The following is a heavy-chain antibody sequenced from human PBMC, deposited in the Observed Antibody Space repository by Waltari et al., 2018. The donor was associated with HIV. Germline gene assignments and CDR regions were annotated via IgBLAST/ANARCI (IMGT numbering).Heavy chain of an antibody. CDR1: GGSISSDNAY. J-gene: IGHJ4*02. CDR3: ARPARDIGGGSNFDS. V-gene: IGHV4-39*01. CDR2: IFYPGGT. Sequence: QLQLQESGPGLVKASETLSLTCTVSGGSISSDNAYWGWIRQPPGKGLEGIGNIFYPGGTYYNPSLKSRLTMSVDTSKNQFSLKLSSVTAADTALYYCARPARDIGGGSNFDSWGQGTLVTVSS. D-gene: IGHD2-15*01.